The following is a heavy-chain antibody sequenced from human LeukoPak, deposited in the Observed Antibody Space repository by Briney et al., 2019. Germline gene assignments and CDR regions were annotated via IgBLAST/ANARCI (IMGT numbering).Heavy chain of an antibody. V-gene: IGHV1-18*01. D-gene: IGHD3-3*01. CDR3: ARGGPWSALYYFTS. J-gene: IGHJ4*02. CDR2: ISAYNGNT. CDR1: GYTFTIYG. Sequence: ASVTVSSTASGYTFTIYGISWVRQAPGQGSAWMGWISAYNGNTNYAQKLQGRVTITTDTSTSTAYMKLRSLRSDDTARYCCARGGPWSALYYFTSGGQGTRATVSS.